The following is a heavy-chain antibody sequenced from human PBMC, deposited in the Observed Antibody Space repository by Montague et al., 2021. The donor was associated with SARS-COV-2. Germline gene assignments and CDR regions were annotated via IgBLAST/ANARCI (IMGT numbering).Heavy chain of an antibody. D-gene: IGHD6-13*01. CDR3: AREPSRSWSSLFDP. CDR2: IYASGST. Sequence: TLSLTCTVSGGYISSGSYYWSWIRQPAGRGMEWIGSIYASGSTKYNPSLKSQVTISVDTSKNQFSLKVSSVTAADTAVYYCAREPSRSWSSLFDPGGQGTLVTVSS. CDR1: GGYISSGSYY. V-gene: IGHV4-61*02. J-gene: IGHJ5*02.